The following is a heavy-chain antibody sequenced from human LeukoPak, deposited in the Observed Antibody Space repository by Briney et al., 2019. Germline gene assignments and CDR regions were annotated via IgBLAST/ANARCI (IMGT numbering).Heavy chain of an antibody. CDR3: AKSITMIVVVITTIDY. CDR2: IRYDGSNK. Sequence: GGSLRLSCAASGFTFSSYGMHWVRQAPGKGLEWVAFIRYDGSNKYYADSVKGRFTISRDNSKNTLYLQMNSLRAEDTAVYYCAKSITMIVVVITTIDYWGQGTLVTVSS. V-gene: IGHV3-30*02. J-gene: IGHJ4*02. CDR1: GFTFSSYG. D-gene: IGHD3-22*01.